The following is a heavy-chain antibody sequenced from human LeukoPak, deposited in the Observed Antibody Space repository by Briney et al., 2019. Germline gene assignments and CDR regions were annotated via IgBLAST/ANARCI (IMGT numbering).Heavy chain of an antibody. CDR2: IYYSGST. Sequence: SETLSLTCTVSGGSISSSSYYWGWIRQPPGKGLEWIGSIYYSGSTYYNPSLKSRVTISVDTSKNQFSLKLSSVTAADTAVYYCARDHRGDCSSTSCYGYYYYGMDVWGQGTTVTVSS. CDR1: GGSISSSSYY. V-gene: IGHV4-39*07. CDR3: ARDHRGDCSSTSCYGYYYYGMDV. D-gene: IGHD2-2*01. J-gene: IGHJ6*02.